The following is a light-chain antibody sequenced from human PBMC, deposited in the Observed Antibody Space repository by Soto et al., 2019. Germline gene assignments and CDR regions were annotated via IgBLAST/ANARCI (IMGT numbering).Light chain of an antibody. CDR2: DAS. V-gene: IGKV1-5*01. CDR3: QHDESYPLT. J-gene: IGKJ5*01. CDR1: QSIHNW. Sequence: DIRMTQSPSTLSASVGDRVSITCRASQSIHNWLAWYQQKPGRAPKLLLYDASTLQSGVPSRFSGSAFGTDFALTVISLQPDDFATYSCQHDESYPLTCGQGTRLEI.